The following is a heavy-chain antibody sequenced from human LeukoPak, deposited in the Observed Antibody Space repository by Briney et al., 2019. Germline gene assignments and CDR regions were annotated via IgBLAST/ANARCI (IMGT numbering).Heavy chain of an antibody. CDR2: IQQDGSER. CDR1: GFTFSSYS. V-gene: IGHV3-7*05. Sequence: QAGGSLRLSCAASGFTFSSYSMSWGRQAPGRGLEWVANIQQDGSERYYVDSVKGRFTVSRDNAMNSLYLQMNSLRAEDTAVYYCARGRGSDYWGQGTLVTVSS. J-gene: IGHJ4*02. CDR3: ARGRGSDY. D-gene: IGHD3-16*01.